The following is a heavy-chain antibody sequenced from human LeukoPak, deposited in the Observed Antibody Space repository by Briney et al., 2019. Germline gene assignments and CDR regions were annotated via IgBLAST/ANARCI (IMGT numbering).Heavy chain of an antibody. V-gene: IGHV3-21*05. D-gene: IGHD4-17*01. CDR2: PSSGSSAI. J-gene: IGHJ4*02. Sequence: PVKPLDSPSLPSSGSSAIFSAAALKGRFTISRDHAKNLLYLDMHSLRAEDTAVYYCARGHTAVTRHFDFWGQGTLVTVSS. CDR3: ARGHTAVTRHFDF.